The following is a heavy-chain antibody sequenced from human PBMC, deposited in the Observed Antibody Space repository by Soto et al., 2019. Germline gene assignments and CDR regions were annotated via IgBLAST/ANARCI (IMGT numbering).Heavy chain of an antibody. V-gene: IGHV4-4*02. CDR3: ARGFQYWLPTFD. CDR2: VYLTGTT. J-gene: IGHJ4*02. Sequence: PSETLSLTCGVSGVSVVSSSWWSWVRQSPGKGLGWIGEVYLTGTTRYNPSLKGRVTISIDKSKNHVSLTLSSVTAADAAVYYCARGFQYWLPTFDWGQGIRVTVSS. D-gene: IGHD2-8*02. CDR1: GVSVVSSSW.